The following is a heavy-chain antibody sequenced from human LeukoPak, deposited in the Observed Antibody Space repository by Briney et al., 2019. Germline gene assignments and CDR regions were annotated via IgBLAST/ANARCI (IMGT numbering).Heavy chain of an antibody. V-gene: IGHV4-31*03. Sequence: SETLSLTCKVSGESLSSSGYYWSWVRQHPGKGLEWIGSIDYSGSSHYNPSLKSRVIISEDTSNNQFSLRLSSVTAADTAVYYCARDYDSSGYYDFWGQGTLVTVSS. CDR3: ARDYDSSGYYDF. CDR2: IDYSGSS. CDR1: GESLSSSGYY. J-gene: IGHJ4*02. D-gene: IGHD3-22*01.